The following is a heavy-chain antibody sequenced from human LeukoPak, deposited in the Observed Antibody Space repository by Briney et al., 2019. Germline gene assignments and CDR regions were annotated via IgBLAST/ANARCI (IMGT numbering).Heavy chain of an antibody. CDR2: IYSSGST. V-gene: IGHV4-61*02. Sequence: SEXLXXXCTVXGGSISSGSYXWGWVRQPAGTGXEWVGRIYSSGSTNYNPSLKSRVTISEKTAKKQCTLKLSSVTAADTAVYYCARDIVVVVAAQYYYYYMDVWGKGTTVTVSS. J-gene: IGHJ6*03. D-gene: IGHD2-15*01. CDR1: GGSISSGSYX. CDR3: ARDIVVVVAAQYYYYYMDV.